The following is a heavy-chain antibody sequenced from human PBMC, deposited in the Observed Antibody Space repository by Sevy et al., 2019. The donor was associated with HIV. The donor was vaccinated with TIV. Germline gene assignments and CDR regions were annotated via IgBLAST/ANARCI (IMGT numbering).Heavy chain of an antibody. J-gene: IGHJ3*02. CDR3: ARDFLTGDRREAFDI. Sequence: GGSLRLSCAASGFTISGYSISWVRQAPGKGLEWVSSVTPGTDIHYGDSVRGRFTASRDNAKNSVYLQMNSLRDEDTAVYYCARDFLTGDRREAFDIWGQGTKVTVSS. D-gene: IGHD7-27*01. CDR1: GFTISGYS. CDR2: VTPGTDI. V-gene: IGHV3-21*06.